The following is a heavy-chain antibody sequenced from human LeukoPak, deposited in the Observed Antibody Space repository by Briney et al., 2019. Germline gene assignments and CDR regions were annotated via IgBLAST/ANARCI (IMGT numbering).Heavy chain of an antibody. CDR3: ARGGEQWQVPVFFDY. D-gene: IGHD6-19*01. J-gene: IGHJ4*02. V-gene: IGHV3-7*01. CDR2: IKQDGSGK. Sequence: PGGSLRLSCAASGFTFRNYWMTWVRHAPGKELEWVANIKQDGSGKYYVDSVRGRFTISRDNAKNSLFLQLSSLRGEDTAVYYCARGGEQWQVPVFFDYWGQGTLVTVSS. CDR1: GFTFRNYW.